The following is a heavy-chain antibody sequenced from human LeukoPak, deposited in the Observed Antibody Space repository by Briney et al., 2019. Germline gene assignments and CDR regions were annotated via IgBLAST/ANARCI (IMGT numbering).Heavy chain of an antibody. V-gene: IGHV3-23*01. CDR3: AKDPPVGVVTAIHNWFDP. CDR1: GFTFSSYA. J-gene: IGHJ5*02. Sequence: GRSLRLSCAASGFTFSSYAMSWVRQAPGKGLEWVSAISGSGGSTYYADSVKGRFTISRDNSKNTLYLQMNSLRAEDTAVYSCAKDPPVGVVTAIHNWFDPWGQGTLVTVSS. D-gene: IGHD2-21*02. CDR2: ISGSGGST.